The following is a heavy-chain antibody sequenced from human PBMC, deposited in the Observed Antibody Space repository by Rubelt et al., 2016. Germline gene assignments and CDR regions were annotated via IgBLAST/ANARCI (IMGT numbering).Heavy chain of an antibody. V-gene: IGHV1-69*01. Sequence: QVQLVQSGAEVKKPGSSVKVSCKASGGTFSSYAISWVRQAPGQGLEWMGGIIPIFGTANYAQKFQGRVTITADESTSTAYMGLSSRRSEDTAVYYCARGGAAAADDNDAFDIWGQGTMVTVSS. D-gene: IGHD6-13*01. CDR1: GGTFSSYA. J-gene: IGHJ3*02. CDR2: IIPIFGTA. CDR3: ARGGAAAADDNDAFDI.